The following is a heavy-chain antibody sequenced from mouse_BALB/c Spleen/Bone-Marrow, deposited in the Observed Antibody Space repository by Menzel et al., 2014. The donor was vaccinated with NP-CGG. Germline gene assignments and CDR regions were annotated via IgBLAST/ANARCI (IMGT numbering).Heavy chain of an antibody. V-gene: IGHV1-69*02. J-gene: IGHJ3*01. CDR2: IYPSDSYT. CDR1: GYTFTSYW. Sequence: VQLQQSGAELVRPGASVKLSCKASGYTFTSYWINWVKQRPGQGLEWIGNIYPSDSYTNYNQKFKDKATLTVDKSSSTAYMQLSSPTSEDSAVYYCTRREGNYAFAYWGQETLVTVSA. D-gene: IGHD2-1*01. CDR3: TRREGNYAFAY.